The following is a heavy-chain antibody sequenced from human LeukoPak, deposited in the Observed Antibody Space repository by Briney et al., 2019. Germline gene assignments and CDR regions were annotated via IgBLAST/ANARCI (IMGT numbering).Heavy chain of an antibody. CDR2: ISAYNGNT. J-gene: IGHJ6*04. V-gene: IGHV1-18*04. CDR1: GYTFTSYG. D-gene: IGHD3-10*01. Sequence: GASVKVSCKASGYTFTSYGISWVRQAPGQGLEWMGWISAYNGNTNYAQKLQGRVTMTTDTSTSTAYMELRSLRSDDTAVYYCARWRFGEFPPFSGMDVWGKGTTVTVSS. CDR3: ARWRFGEFPPFSGMDV.